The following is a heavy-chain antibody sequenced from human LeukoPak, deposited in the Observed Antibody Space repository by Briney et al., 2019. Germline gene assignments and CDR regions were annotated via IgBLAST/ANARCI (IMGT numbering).Heavy chain of an antibody. J-gene: IGHJ4*02. CDR1: GFTFSNAW. Sequence: GGSLRLSCAVSGFTFSNAWMSWVRQAPGKGLEWVGRIKSKTDGGTTDYAAPVKGRFTISRDDSKNTLYLQMNSLTAEDTAVYYCTSMYYDFWSGYHLPDYWGQGTLITVSS. CDR2: IKSKTDGGTT. CDR3: TSMYYDFWSGYHLPDY. D-gene: IGHD3-3*01. V-gene: IGHV3-15*01.